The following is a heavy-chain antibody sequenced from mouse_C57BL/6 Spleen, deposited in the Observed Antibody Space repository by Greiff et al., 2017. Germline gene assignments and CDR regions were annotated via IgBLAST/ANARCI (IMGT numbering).Heavy chain of an antibody. D-gene: IGHD2-10*01. J-gene: IGHJ1*03. Sequence: EVQLVESGGGLVKPGGSLKLSCAASGFTFSSYAMSWVRQTPEKRLEWVATISDGGSYTYYPDNVKGRFTISRDNAKNNLYLQMSHLKSEDTAMYYCAGSSYGIHWCFDVWGTGTTVTVSS. CDR3: AGSSYGIHWCFDV. CDR2: ISDGGSYT. CDR1: GFTFSSYA. V-gene: IGHV5-4*01.